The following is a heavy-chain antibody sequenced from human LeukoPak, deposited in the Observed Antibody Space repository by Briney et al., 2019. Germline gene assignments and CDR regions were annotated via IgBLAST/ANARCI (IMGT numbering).Heavy chain of an antibody. CDR3: ARDAGITGTYNWFDP. CDR1: GFTVSSNY. CDR2: IYSGGST. J-gene: IGHJ5*02. D-gene: IGHD1-20*01. V-gene: IGHV3-66*01. Sequence: GGSLRLSCAASGFTVSSNYMSWVRQAPGKGLEWVSVIYSGGSTYYADSVKGRFTISRDNAKNSLYLQMNSLRDEDTAVYYCARDAGITGTYNWFDPWGQGTLVTVSS.